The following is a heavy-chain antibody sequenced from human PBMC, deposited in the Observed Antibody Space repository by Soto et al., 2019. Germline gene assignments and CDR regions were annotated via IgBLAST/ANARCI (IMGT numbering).Heavy chain of an antibody. Sequence: PSETLSLTCTVSGDSIRNYYWSWIRQPPGKGLEYIGYIFYSGRTPYNPSLKSRVAMSVDTSRNQFALKLRSVTAADTATYYCARVKRGYSYGSIIDFWGRGTLVTVSS. V-gene: IGHV4-59*01. CDR2: IFYSGRT. CDR3: ARVKRGYSYGSIIDF. D-gene: IGHD5-18*01. J-gene: IGHJ4*01. CDR1: GDSIRNYY.